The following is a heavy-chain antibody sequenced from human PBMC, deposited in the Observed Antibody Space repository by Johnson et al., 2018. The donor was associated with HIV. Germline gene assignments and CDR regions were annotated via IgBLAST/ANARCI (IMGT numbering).Heavy chain of an antibody. CDR1: GFTFSSYA. CDR3: ARDRPYYYGSGDAFDI. D-gene: IGHD3-10*01. V-gene: IGHV3-30*04. Sequence: QVQLVESGGGVVQPGRSLRLSCAASGFTFSSYAMHWVRQAPGKGLEWVAVISFDGSNKYYVDSVKGRFTISRDKSKNTLYLQMNSLRAEDTAVYYCARDRPYYYGSGDAFDIWGQGTMVTVSS. J-gene: IGHJ3*02. CDR2: ISFDGSNK.